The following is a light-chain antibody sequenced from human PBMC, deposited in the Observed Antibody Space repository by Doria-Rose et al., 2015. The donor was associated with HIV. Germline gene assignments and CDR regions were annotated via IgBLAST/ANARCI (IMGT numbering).Light chain of an antibody. J-gene: IGLJ2*01. Sequence: QSVVTQPPSVSGAPGRRATISCTGSSSNIGAGYDVHWYQHLPGTAPKLLTYGNHNRPSGVPDRFSGSKSGTSASLAITGLQAEDEADYYCQSYDRTLSGSVVFGGGTKLTVL. CDR1: SSNIGAGYD. CDR3: QSYDRTLSGSVV. CDR2: GNH. V-gene: IGLV1-40*01.